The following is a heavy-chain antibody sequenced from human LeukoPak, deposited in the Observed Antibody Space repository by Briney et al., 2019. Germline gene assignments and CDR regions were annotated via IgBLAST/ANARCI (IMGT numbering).Heavy chain of an antibody. Sequence: PGGSLRLSCAASGFTFSSYSMNWVRQAPGKGLEWVSYISSSSSTIYYADSVKGRFTISRDNAKNSLYLQMNSLRAEDTAVYYCARKSSSPDYWGQGTLVTVSS. CDR2: ISSSSSTI. D-gene: IGHD6-13*01. CDR1: GFTFSSYS. J-gene: IGHJ4*02. V-gene: IGHV3-48*01. CDR3: ARKSSSPDY.